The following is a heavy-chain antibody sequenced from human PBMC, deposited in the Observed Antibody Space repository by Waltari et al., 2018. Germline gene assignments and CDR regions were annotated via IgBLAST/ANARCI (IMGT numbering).Heavy chain of an antibody. V-gene: IGHV3-48*01. CDR2: ISSSSSTI. CDR1: GFTCSSYS. CDR3: ARGRNNGRSGYDI. D-gene: IGHD3-22*01. J-gene: IGHJ3*02. Sequence: EVQLVDSGGGWVQPGGSLRLSCSAPGFTCSSYSMTWARQAPGKGLEWVSYISSSSSTIYYVDSVKGRFTISRDNADNSLYLQMNSLRAEDTAVYYCARGRNNGRSGYDIWGQGTMVTVSS.